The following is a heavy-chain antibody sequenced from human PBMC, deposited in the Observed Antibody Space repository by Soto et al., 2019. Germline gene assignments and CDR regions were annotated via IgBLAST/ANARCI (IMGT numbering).Heavy chain of an antibody. Sequence: SETLSLTCTVSGGSISSYYWSWIRQPPGKGLEWIGYIYYSVSTYYNPSLKSRVTVSVDTSKNQFSLNLRSVTAADTAVYYCARLPSRHLVDYWGQGTLVTVSS. J-gene: IGHJ4*02. CDR1: GGSISSYY. D-gene: IGHD2-15*01. CDR3: ARLPSRHLVDY. V-gene: IGHV4-59*08. CDR2: IYYSVST.